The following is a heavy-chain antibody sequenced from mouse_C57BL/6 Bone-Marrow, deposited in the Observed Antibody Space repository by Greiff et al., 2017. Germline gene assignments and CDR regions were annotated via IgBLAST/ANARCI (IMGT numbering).Heavy chain of an antibody. CDR2: ISNLAYSI. V-gene: IGHV5-15*01. CDR1: GFTFSDYG. CDR3: TRTSSKLVFIDY. Sequence: EVNVVESGGGLVQPGGSLKLSCAASGFTFSDYGMAWVRQAPRKGPEWVAFISNLAYSIYYADTVTGRFTISRENAKNTLYLEMSSLRSEDTAMYYCTRTSSKLVFIDYWGQGTALTVSS. J-gene: IGHJ2*01. D-gene: IGHD4-1*01.